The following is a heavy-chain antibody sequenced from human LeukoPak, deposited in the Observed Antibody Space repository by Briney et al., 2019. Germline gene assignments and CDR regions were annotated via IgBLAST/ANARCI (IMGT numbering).Heavy chain of an antibody. CDR3: ARDHDYGDYVCGY. CDR1: GFTFSSYS. CDR2: ISSSSSTI. V-gene: IGHV3-48*01. Sequence: GGSLRLSCAASGFTFSSYSMNGLRQAPGKGLEWVSYISSSSSTIYYADSVKGRFTISRDNAKNSLYLQMNSLRAEDTAVYYCARDHDYGDYVCGYWGKGTLVTVSS. J-gene: IGHJ4*02. D-gene: IGHD4-17*01.